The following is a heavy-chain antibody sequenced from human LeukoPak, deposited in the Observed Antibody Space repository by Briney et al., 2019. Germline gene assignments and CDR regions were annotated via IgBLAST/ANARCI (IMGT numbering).Heavy chain of an antibody. CDR2: IYYSGST. Sequence: SETLSLTCTVPGGSISSGDYYWSWIRQPPGKGLEWIGYIYYSGSTYYNPSLKSRVTISVDTSKNQFSLKLSSVTAADTAVYYCARVYCSSTSCYPYFDYWGQGTLVTVSS. J-gene: IGHJ4*02. CDR1: GGSISSGDYY. D-gene: IGHD2-2*01. V-gene: IGHV4-30-4*08. CDR3: ARVYCSSTSCYPYFDY.